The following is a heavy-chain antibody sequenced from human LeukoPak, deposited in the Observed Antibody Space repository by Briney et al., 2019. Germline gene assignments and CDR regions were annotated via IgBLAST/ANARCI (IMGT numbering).Heavy chain of an antibody. CDR1: GGSISSGGYY. CDR3: ARSSPWQQLTIDY. CDR2: IYYSGST. D-gene: IGHD6-13*01. J-gene: IGHJ4*02. V-gene: IGHV4-31*03. Sequence: SETLSLTCTVSGGSISSGGYYWSWIRQHPGKGLEWIGYIYYSGSTYYNPSLKSRVTISVGTSKNQFSLKLSSVTAADTAVYYCARSSPWQQLTIDYWGQGTLVTVSS.